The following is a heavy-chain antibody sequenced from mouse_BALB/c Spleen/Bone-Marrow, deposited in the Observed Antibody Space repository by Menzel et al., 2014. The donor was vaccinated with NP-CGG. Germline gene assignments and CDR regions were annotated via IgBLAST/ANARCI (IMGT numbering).Heavy chain of an antibody. Sequence: QVQLQQSGPELVKPGASVKISCKASGYTFTDYYISWVKHKPGPGLSWIGWIYPGSGNTKYNEKFKGKATLTVDTSSSTAYMQLSSLTSEDTAVYFCAREGDWGDYWDYWGQGTTLTVSS. CDR2: IYPGSGNT. D-gene: IGHD4-1*01. J-gene: IGHJ2*01. V-gene: IGHV1-84*02. CDR1: GYTFTDYY. CDR3: AREGDWGDYWDY.